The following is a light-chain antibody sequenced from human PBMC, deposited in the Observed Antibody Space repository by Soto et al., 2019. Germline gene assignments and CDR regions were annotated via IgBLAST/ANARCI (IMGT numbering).Light chain of an antibody. J-gene: IGKJ1*01. V-gene: IGKV1-5*01. CDR1: QSISSW. CDR2: DAS. Sequence: DIKITQSPSALSASVGDRVTNTCRASQSISSWLAWYQQKPGKAPKLLIYDASSLESGVPSRFSGSGSGTEFTLTISRLQLDVFASYYCQQDNSLWTFGQGTEVDI. CDR3: QQDNSLWT.